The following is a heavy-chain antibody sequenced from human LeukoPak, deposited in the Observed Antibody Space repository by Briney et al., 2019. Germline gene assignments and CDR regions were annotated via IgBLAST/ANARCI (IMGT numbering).Heavy chain of an antibody. J-gene: IGHJ3*02. Sequence: SETLSLTCAVYGGSFSGYYWSWIRQPPGKGLEWIGEINHSGSTNYNPSLKSRVTISVDTSKNQFSLKVSSVTAADTAVYYCARAGLTIDAFDIWGQGTMVTVSS. D-gene: IGHD4/OR15-4a*01. CDR3: ARAGLTIDAFDI. V-gene: IGHV4-34*01. CDR2: INHSGST. CDR1: GGSFSGYY.